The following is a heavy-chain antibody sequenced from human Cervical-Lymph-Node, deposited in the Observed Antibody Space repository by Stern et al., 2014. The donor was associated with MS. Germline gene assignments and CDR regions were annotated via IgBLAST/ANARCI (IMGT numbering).Heavy chain of an antibody. J-gene: IGHJ4*02. V-gene: IGHV1-69*01. CDR3: ARDSRHYDASYYFDS. CDR1: GGTFSIYA. Sequence: QVQLVQSGAEVKKPGSSVKVSCKASGGTFSIYAINWVRQAPGQGPEWMGGIIPIFGTANYAQKFQGRVTITADESTSTTYMELSSLRSEDTAVYYCARDSRHYDASYYFDSWGQGTLVTVS. CDR2: IIPIFGTA. D-gene: IGHD3-16*01.